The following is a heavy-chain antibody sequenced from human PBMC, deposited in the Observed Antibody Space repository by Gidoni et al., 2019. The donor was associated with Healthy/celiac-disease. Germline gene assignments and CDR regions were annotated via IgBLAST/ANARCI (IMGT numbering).Heavy chain of an antibody. Sequence: QVPLVESGGGVVQPGGSLRLSCAASGFTFSSYGMHWVRQAPGKGLGWVAFIRYDGSNKYYADSVKGRFTISRDNSKNTLYLQMNSLRAEDTAVYYCAKDRADIVATTFDYWGQGALVTVSS. CDR1: GFTFSSYG. CDR3: AKDRADIVATTFDY. D-gene: IGHD5-12*01. V-gene: IGHV3-30*02. J-gene: IGHJ4*02. CDR2: IRYDGSNK.